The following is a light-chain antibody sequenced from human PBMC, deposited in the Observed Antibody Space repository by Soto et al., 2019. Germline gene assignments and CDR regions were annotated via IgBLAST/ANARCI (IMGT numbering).Light chain of an antibody. V-gene: IGKV3-15*01. J-gene: IGKJ1*01. Sequence: EIVMTQSPATLSVSPGERATLSCRASQSVSSNLAWYQQKPGQAPRLLIYGASTRATGIPAMFSGSGSGTEFTLTISTLQSEDFAVFYCQYYKNLPLWTFGQGTQVEIK. CDR3: QYYKNLPLWT. CDR1: QSVSSN. CDR2: GAS.